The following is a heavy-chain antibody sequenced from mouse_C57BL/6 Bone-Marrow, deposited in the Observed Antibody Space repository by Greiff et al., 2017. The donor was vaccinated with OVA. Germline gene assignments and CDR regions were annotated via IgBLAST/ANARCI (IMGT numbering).Heavy chain of an antibody. Sequence: VMLVESGAELVRPGTSVKMSCKASGYTFTNYWIGWAKQRPGHGLEWIGDIYPGGGYTNYNEKFKGKATLTADKSSSTAYMQVSSLTSEDSAIYYCAREDIGGFDYWGQGTTLTVSS. CDR3: AREDIGGFDY. J-gene: IGHJ2*01. CDR2: IYPGGGYT. CDR1: GYTFTNYW. V-gene: IGHV1-63*01. D-gene: IGHD2-14*01.